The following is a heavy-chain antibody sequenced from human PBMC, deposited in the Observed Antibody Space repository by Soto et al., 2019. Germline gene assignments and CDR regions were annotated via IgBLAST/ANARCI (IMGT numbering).Heavy chain of an antibody. CDR1: GGSISSGGYY. D-gene: IGHD2-15*01. J-gene: IGHJ6*03. CDR3: ATGYCSGGSCPYYYYYYMDV. V-gene: IGHV4-31*03. CDR2: IYYSGST. Sequence: SETLSLTCTVSGGSISSGGYYWSWIRQHPGKGLERIGYIYYSGSTYYNPSLKSRVTISVDTSKNQFSLKLSSVTAADTAVYYCATGYCSGGSCPYYYYYYMDVWGKGTTVTVSS.